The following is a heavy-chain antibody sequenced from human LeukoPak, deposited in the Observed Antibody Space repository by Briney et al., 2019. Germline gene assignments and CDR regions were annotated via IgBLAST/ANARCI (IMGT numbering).Heavy chain of an antibody. CDR1: GFTFGTYA. CDR3: AKDLNYYDSSGYYCDDAFDI. Sequence: GGSLRLSCAASGFTFGTYAMTWVRRAPGKGLEWVSAISGSGGSTYYADSVKGRFTISRDNSKNTLYLQMNSLRAEDTAVYYCAKDLNYYDSSGYYCDDAFDIWGQGTMVTVSS. V-gene: IGHV3-23*01. J-gene: IGHJ3*02. D-gene: IGHD3-22*01. CDR2: ISGSGGST.